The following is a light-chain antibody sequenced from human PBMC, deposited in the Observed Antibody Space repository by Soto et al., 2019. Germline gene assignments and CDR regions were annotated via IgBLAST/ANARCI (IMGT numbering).Light chain of an antibody. CDR2: KAS. Sequence: EIHMTQSPSILSASFGDRVTITCRASQSISSWLAWYQQKPGKAPNLLIHKASHLESGVPSRFSGSGSGTEFTLTISSLQPGDFATYYCQHYNTYPWTFGQGTKVDIK. J-gene: IGKJ1*01. CDR1: QSISSW. V-gene: IGKV1-5*03. CDR3: QHYNTYPWT.